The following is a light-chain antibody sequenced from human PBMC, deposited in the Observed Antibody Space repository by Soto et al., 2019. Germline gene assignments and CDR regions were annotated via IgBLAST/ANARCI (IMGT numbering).Light chain of an antibody. CDR1: SSDVGSSNL. CDR2: EGS. J-gene: IGLJ1*01. CDR3: CSFAGSRTYV. Sequence: QSALTQPASVSGSPGQSITISCTGTSSDVGSSNLVSWYQQHPGKAPKVMIFEGSQRPSGVSNRFSGSKSGNTASLTISGLQAEDEADYYCCSFAGSRTYVFGTGTKVTVL. V-gene: IGLV2-23*01.